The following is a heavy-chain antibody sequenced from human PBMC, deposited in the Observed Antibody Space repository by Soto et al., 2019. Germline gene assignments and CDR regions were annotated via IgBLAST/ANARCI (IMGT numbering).Heavy chain of an antibody. J-gene: IGHJ4*02. CDR2: IYPSDSDT. CDR3: ARGGVSTRAFDY. V-gene: IGHV5-51*01. Sequence: GESLKISCKGSGYNFAGYWIAWVRQMPGKGLELMGIIYPSDSDTRYRPSFQGQVTISADKSISYAYLQWSSLRASDTAMYYCARGGVSTRAFDYWGQGTPVTVSS. D-gene: IGHD3-3*01. CDR1: GYNFAGYW.